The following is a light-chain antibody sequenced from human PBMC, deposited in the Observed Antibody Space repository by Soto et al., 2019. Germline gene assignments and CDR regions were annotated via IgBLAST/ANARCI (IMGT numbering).Light chain of an antibody. CDR2: TAG. CDR1: ISNIGSNT. Sequence: QSVLTQPLSASASPGQLVTISWSGGISNIGSNTVAWYQHLPGTAPPRLIFTAGQRPSGVPGRFSGSKSGTSASLAISGLQSEDEADYYCSAWDNSLNGYVFGPGTKVTVL. CDR3: SAWDNSLNGYV. V-gene: IGLV1-44*01. J-gene: IGLJ1*01.